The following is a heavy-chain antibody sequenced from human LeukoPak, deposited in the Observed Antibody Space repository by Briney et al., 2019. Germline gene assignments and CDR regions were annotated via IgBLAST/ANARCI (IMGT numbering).Heavy chain of an antibody. CDR3: AKNQGQWLVPVDY. Sequence: PGGSLRLSCAASGFTFSNYWMSWVRQAPGKGLEWVANIKQDGSEIYYVDSVKGRFTISRDNAKNSLYLQLNSLRAEDTALYYCAKNQGQWLVPVDYWGQGTLVTVSS. CDR2: IKQDGSEI. CDR1: GFTFSNYW. J-gene: IGHJ4*02. V-gene: IGHV3-7*05. D-gene: IGHD6-19*01.